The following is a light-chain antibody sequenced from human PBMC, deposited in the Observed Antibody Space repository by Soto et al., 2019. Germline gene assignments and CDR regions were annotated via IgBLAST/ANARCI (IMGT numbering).Light chain of an antibody. CDR2: RNN. CDR1: SSNIGSNY. J-gene: IGLJ3*02. CDR3: ASWDDSLGGRV. Sequence: QAVVTQPPSASGTPGQRVTISCSGSSSNIGSNYVYWYQQLPGTAPKLLIYRNNQRPSGVPDRFSGSKSGTSASLAISGLRSEDEADYYCASWDDSLGGRVFGGGTKVTVL. V-gene: IGLV1-47*01.